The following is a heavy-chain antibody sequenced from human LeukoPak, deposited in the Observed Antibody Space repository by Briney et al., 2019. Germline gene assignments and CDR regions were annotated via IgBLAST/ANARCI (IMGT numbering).Heavy chain of an antibody. J-gene: IGHJ3*02. CDR2: IGSDGRNK. CDR1: GFTFSSYG. Sequence: GGSLRLSCAASGFTFSSYGIHWLRQAPGKGREWMAVIGSDGRNKFYADSVTGRFTISRDNSKNTLYLQTHSLRAEDTAVYCCARDDLVLEENGFHIWGQGTMVTVS. CDR3: ARDDLVLEENGFHI. D-gene: IGHD2-21*01. V-gene: IGHV3-33*01.